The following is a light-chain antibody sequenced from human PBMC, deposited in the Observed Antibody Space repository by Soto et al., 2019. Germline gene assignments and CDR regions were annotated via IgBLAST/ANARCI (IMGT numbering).Light chain of an antibody. CDR1: QSVSSSY. CDR2: GAS. Sequence: EIVLTRSPGTLSLSPGERATLSCRASQSVSSSYLAWYQQKPGQAPGLLIYGASSRATGIPDRFSGSGSGTDFTLTISRLEPEDFAVYYCQQYGSSRRTFGQGTKLEIK. J-gene: IGKJ2*01. V-gene: IGKV3-20*01. CDR3: QQYGSSRRT.